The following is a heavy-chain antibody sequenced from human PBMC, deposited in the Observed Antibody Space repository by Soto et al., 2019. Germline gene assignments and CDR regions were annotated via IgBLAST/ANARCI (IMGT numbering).Heavy chain of an antibody. CDR3: ASPLSTDDDAFDI. CDR1: GFTFSDYY. Sequence: LRLSCAASGFTFSDYYMSWIRQAPGKGLEWVSYISSSGSTIYYADSVKGRFTISRDNAKNSLYLQMNSLRAEDTAVYYCASPLSTDDDAFDIWGQGTMVTVSS. V-gene: IGHV3-11*01. J-gene: IGHJ3*02. CDR2: ISSSGSTI. D-gene: IGHD4-17*01.